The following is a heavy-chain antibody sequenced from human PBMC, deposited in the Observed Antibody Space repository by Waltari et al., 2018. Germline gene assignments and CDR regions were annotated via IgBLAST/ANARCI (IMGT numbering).Heavy chain of an antibody. CDR2: SNPSGGST. D-gene: IGHD6-13*01. V-gene: IGHV1-46*01. Sequence: QVQLVQSGAEVKKTGASVKVSCKASGYTFTSYYMHWVRQAPGQGLEWLGISNPSGGSTSDAQTFQGRVTMTRDTSTSTVYMELSSLRSEDTAVYYCAREGWEQQLPRAFDIWGQGTMVTVSS. CDR1: GYTFTSYY. J-gene: IGHJ3*02. CDR3: AREGWEQQLPRAFDI.